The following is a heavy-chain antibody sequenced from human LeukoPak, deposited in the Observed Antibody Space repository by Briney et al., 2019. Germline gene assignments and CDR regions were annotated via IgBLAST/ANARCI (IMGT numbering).Heavy chain of an antibody. Sequence: GGSLRLSCAASGVSLNDHHMDWVRQAPGEGLEWVARTRDRARSHTTEYAASVERRFTISRDDSKNSVYLQMNSLKTEDTAVYYCARDGNEGPHSAFDIWGQGTVVTVSS. J-gene: IGHJ3*02. D-gene: IGHD1-1*01. CDR3: ARDGNEGPHSAFDI. CDR2: TRDRARSHTT. V-gene: IGHV3-72*01. CDR1: GVSLNDHH.